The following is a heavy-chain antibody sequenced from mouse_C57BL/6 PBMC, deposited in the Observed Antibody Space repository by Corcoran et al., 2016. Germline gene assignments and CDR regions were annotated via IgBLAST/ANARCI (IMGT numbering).Heavy chain of an antibody. D-gene: IGHD1-1*01. V-gene: IGHV9-3*01. J-gene: IGHJ2*01. Sequence: QIQLVQSGPELKKPGETVKISCKASGYTFTTYGMSWVKQAPGKGLKWMGWINTYSGVPTYADDFKGRFAFSLETSASTAYLQINNLKNEDTATYFCASRTGSSYGYWGQGTTLTVSS. CDR1: GYTFTTYG. CDR2: INTYSGVP. CDR3: ASRTGSSYGY.